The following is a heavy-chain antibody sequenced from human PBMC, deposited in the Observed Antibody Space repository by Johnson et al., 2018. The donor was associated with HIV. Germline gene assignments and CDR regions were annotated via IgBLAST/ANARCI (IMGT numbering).Heavy chain of an antibody. CDR3: ARDGESQQLPLGDAFDI. CDR2: INSEGSST. J-gene: IGHJ3*02. Sequence: VQLVESGGGLVQPVGSLRLSCAASGFTFSTYWMHWVRQAPGKGLVWVSRINSEGSSTTYADSVKGRFTISRDNSKNTLYLQMNSLRAEDTAVYYCARDGESQQLPLGDAFDIWCQGTMVTVSS. D-gene: IGHD6-13*01. V-gene: IGHV3-74*02. CDR1: GFTFSTYW.